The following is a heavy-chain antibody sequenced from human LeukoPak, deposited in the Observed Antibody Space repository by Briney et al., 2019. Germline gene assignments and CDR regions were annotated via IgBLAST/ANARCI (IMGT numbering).Heavy chain of an antibody. D-gene: IGHD2-2*01. CDR1: GFTFSGSA. V-gene: IGHV3-73*01. J-gene: IGHJ4*02. CDR3: TRHEGTSSTRFDY. CDR2: IRTKSNSYAT. Sequence: GGSLRLSCAASGFTFSGSAMHWVRQASGKGLKWVGRIRTKSNSYATAYAASVKGRFTISRDDSKNTAYLQMDSLKTEDTAVYYCTRHEGTSSTRFDYWGQGTLVTVSS.